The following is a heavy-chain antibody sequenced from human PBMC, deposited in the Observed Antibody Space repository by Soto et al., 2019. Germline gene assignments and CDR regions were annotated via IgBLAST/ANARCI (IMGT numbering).Heavy chain of an antibody. J-gene: IGHJ6*02. CDR3: ARVGFVAELLYYYYGMDV. CDR1: GGSISSSNW. Sequence: SETLSLTCAVSGGSISSSNWWSWVRQPPGKGLEWIGEIYHSGSTNYNPSLKSRVTISVDKSKNQFSLKLSSVTAADTAVYYCARVGFVAELLYYYYGMDVWGQGTTVTVSS. V-gene: IGHV4-4*02. D-gene: IGHD2-15*01. CDR2: IYHSGST.